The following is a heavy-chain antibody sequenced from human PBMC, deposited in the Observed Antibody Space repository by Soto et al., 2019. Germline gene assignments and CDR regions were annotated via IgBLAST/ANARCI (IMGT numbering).Heavy chain of an antibody. V-gene: IGHV1-18*01. D-gene: IGHD1-26*01. Sequence: QVQLVQSGAEVKEPGASVKVSCKASGYTFTSYGIRWVRQAPGQGLEWMGRISVYNGNRNYAQKLQGRVTMTTDTSTSTAYMEPRSLRSDDTAVYYCARVVGALGHWFDPWGQGTLVTVSS. CDR2: ISVYNGNR. CDR3: ARVVGALGHWFDP. CDR1: GYTFTSYG. J-gene: IGHJ5*02.